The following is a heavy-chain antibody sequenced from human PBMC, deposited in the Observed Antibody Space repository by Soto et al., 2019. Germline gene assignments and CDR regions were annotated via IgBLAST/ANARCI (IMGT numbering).Heavy chain of an antibody. CDR1: GFIFRNAW. CDR2: IKRNSDGGTT. J-gene: IGHJ4*02. CDR3: GGWPSGH. D-gene: IGHD3-10*01. Sequence: EVQLVESGGALVKPEGSLRLSCVGSGFIFRNAWMTWVRQAPGKGLEWVGRIKRNSDGGTTDYAAPVKGRFTISRDDSKNTVYLQMSSLKTEDTAAYYCGGWPSGHWGQGTLVTVSS. V-gene: IGHV3-15*02.